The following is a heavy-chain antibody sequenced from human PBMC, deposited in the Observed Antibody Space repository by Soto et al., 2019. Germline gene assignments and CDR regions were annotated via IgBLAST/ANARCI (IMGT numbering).Heavy chain of an antibody. CDR1: GITISNYP. CDR3: VKDDGGSPSTPTL. CDR2: ISGSGDRT. D-gene: IGHD2-15*01. V-gene: IGHV3-23*01. Sequence: EVQLLESGGGLVQPGGSLRLSCAASGITISNYPMSWVRQAPGKGLDWVSGISGSGDRTYYADSAKGRFTISKDISKNSLSLQLDTLGVDDTAVYFCVKDDGGSPSTPTLWGQGTLVTVSS. J-gene: IGHJ4*02.